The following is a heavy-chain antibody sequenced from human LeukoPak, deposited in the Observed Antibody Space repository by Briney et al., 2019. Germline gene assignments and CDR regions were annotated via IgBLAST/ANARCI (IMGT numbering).Heavy chain of an antibody. V-gene: IGHV3-7*01. J-gene: IGHJ4*02. D-gene: IGHD2-2*01. Sequence: PGGSLRLSCAASGFPFSTHSLSWVRQAPGKGLEWVANIKQDGSEKNYVGSVKGRFTISRDNAKNSVYLQMNSLRDEDTAVYYCARDAGNVAAPAGRSDYWGQGTLVTVSS. CDR1: GFPFSTHS. CDR3: ARDAGNVAAPAGRSDY. CDR2: IKQDGSEK.